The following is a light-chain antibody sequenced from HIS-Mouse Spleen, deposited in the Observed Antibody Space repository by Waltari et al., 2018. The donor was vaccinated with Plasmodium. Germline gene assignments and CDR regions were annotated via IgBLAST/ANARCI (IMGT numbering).Light chain of an antibody. J-gene: IGKJ2*01. Sequence: DIVMTQSPLSLPVTPGEPASISCRSSQSLLHSNGYNYLGWYLQKPGQSQQLLIYLGSNRASGVPDRFSGSGSGTDFTLKISRVEAEDVGVYYCMQALQTPRYTFGQGTKLEIK. CDR3: MQALQTPRYT. CDR2: LGS. CDR1: QSLLHSNGYNY. V-gene: IGKV2-28*01.